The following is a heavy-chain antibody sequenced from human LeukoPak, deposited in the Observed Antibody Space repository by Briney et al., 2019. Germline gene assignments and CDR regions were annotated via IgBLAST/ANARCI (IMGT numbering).Heavy chain of an antibody. V-gene: IGHV1-2*02. CDR3: ARAPITIFGVVQSSDY. D-gene: IGHD3-3*01. Sequence: GASVTVSCKASGYTFTGYYMHWVRQAPGRGLEWMGWINPNSGGTNYAQKFQGRVTMTRDTSISTAYMELSRLRSDDTAVYYCARAPITIFGVVQSSDYWGQGTLVTVSS. J-gene: IGHJ4*02. CDR1: GYTFTGYY. CDR2: INPNSGGT.